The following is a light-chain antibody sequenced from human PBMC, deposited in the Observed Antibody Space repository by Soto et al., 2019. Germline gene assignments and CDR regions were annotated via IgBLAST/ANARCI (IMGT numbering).Light chain of an antibody. Sequence: EMVMTQSPATLSVSPGERATLSCRASQSVCSNLAWYQQRPGQAPRLLFYGASTRATGIPARFSGSGSGTEFTLTVSSLQSEDFAVYYGQQYNNWPYSFGQGTKLEIK. CDR2: GAS. CDR3: QQYNNWPYS. J-gene: IGKJ2*01. CDR1: QSVCSN. V-gene: IGKV3-15*01.